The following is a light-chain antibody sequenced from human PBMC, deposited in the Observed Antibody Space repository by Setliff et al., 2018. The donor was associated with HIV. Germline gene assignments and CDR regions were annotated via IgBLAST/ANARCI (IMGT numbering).Light chain of an antibody. CDR3: SAYTTRNTYV. Sequence: QSALAQPPSVSGSPGQSVTISCSGTSSDIGSYNRVSWYRQPPGTAPQLLIYEVSSRPSEVPDRFSGSKSGNTASLTISGLQAEDEADYYCSAYTTRNTYVFGIGTKVT. CDR2: EVS. CDR1: SSDIGSYNR. V-gene: IGLV2-18*02. J-gene: IGLJ1*01.